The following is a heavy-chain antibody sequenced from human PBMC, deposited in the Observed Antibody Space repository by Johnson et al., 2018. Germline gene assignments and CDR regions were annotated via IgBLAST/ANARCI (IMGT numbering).Heavy chain of an antibody. J-gene: IGHJ6*02. CDR3: ARVSYGDYLGYYYGMDV. Sequence: QVQLVQSGAEVKKPGSSVKVSCKASGGTFSSYAISWVRQAPGQGLEWMGGIIPIFGTANYAQKFQGRVTITADESTSTAYMGLSSLRSEATAVYYCARVSYGDYLGYYYGMDVWGQGTTVTVSS. V-gene: IGHV1-69*12. D-gene: IGHD4-17*01. CDR2: IIPIFGTA. CDR1: GGTFSSYA.